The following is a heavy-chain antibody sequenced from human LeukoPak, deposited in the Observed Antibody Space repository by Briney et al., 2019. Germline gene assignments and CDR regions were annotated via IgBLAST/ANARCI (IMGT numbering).Heavy chain of an antibody. D-gene: IGHD6-19*01. Sequence: GGSLRLSCAASGFTFSSYGMHWVRQAPGKGLEWVSYISSSSSTIYYADSVKGRFTISRDNAKNSLYLQMNSLRAEDTAVYYCARGSVAGTFDYWGQGTLVTVSS. V-gene: IGHV3-48*04. CDR3: ARGSVAGTFDY. CDR1: GFTFSSYG. CDR2: ISSSSSTI. J-gene: IGHJ4*02.